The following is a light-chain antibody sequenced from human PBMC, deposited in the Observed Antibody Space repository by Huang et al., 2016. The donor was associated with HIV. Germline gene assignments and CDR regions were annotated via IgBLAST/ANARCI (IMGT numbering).Light chain of an antibody. V-gene: IGKV3-15*01. CDR2: GAS. CDR3: QQYNNWPPKIT. Sequence: EIVMTQSPATLSVSPGERATLACRASQSVSSNLAWYQHKPGHAPRLLIYGASTRATGIPASFSGSGYGTEFTLTISSLQSEDFAVYYCQQYNNWPPKITFGQGTRLEIK. J-gene: IGKJ5*01. CDR1: QSVSSN.